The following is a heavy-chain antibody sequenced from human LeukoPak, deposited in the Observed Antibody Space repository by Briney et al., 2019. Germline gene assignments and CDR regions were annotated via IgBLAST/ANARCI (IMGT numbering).Heavy chain of an antibody. CDR3: ARDIGDDYTNWFDH. J-gene: IGHJ5*02. Sequence: PSETLSLTCTVSGGSVDTYYWSWLRQPLGKGLEWIGYIHYSGSTNYNPSLKSRVSISVDTSKNLFSLKLNSVTAADTAVYYCARDIGDDYTNWFDHWGQGTLVTVSS. CDR2: IHYSGST. D-gene: IGHD5-24*01. V-gene: IGHV4-59*02. CDR1: GGSVDTYY.